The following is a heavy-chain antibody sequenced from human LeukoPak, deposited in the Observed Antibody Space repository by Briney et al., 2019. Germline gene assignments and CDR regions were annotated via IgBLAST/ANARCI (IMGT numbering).Heavy chain of an antibody. V-gene: IGHV3-30*02. CDR1: GFTFSSYG. D-gene: IGHD4-11*01. J-gene: IGHJ4*02. CDR3: TTAGVQYRDY. Sequence: GGSLRLSCAASGFTFSSYGMHWVRQAPGKGLEGVAFIRYNGSNKYYAYSVKGRFTISRDNSKNTLYLQMNSLKTEDTAVYYCTTAGVQYRDYWGQGTLVTVSS. CDR2: IRYNGSNK.